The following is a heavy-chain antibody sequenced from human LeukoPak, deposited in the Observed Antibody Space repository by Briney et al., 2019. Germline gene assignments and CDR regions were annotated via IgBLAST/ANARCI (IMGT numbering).Heavy chain of an antibody. Sequence: SETLSLTCTVSGGSISSSSYYWGWIRQPPGKGLEWIGSIYYSGSTYYDPSLKSRVAISVDTSKNQFSLKLSSVTAADTVVYYCASVLLGSDCSGGSCSSRNYYYYYYMDVWGKGTTVTVSS. CDR2: IYYSGST. CDR3: ASVLLGSDCSGGSCSSRNYYYYYYMDV. CDR1: GGSISSSSYY. J-gene: IGHJ6*03. D-gene: IGHD2-15*01. V-gene: IGHV4-39*01.